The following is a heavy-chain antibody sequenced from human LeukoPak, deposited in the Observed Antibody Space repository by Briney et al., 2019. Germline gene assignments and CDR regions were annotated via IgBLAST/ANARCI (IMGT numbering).Heavy chain of an antibody. D-gene: IGHD5-12*01. V-gene: IGHV3-9*01. CDR2: ISWNSGSI. Sequence: PGRSLRLSCAASGFTFDDYAMHWVRQAPGKGLEWVSGISWNSGSIGYADSVKGRFTISRDNAKNSLYLQMNSLRAEDTALYYGAKDIEDSGYDSSFDYWGQGTLVTVSS. J-gene: IGHJ4*02. CDR3: AKDIEDSGYDSSFDY. CDR1: GFTFDDYA.